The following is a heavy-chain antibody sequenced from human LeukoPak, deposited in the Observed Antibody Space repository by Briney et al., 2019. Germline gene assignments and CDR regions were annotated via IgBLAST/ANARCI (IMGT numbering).Heavy chain of an antibody. CDR3: ARVGPWVNPDYYYYYMDV. V-gene: IGHV3-7*01. D-gene: IGHD1-14*01. CDR1: GFTIINSW. Sequence: GGSLRLSCAASGFTIINSWMTWVRQAPGKGLEWVANVKQDESEKYYVDSVKGRFTISRDNAKNSLSLQMISLRAEDTAVYYCARVGPWVNPDYYYYYMDVWGKGTTVTVSS. CDR2: VKQDESEK. J-gene: IGHJ6*03.